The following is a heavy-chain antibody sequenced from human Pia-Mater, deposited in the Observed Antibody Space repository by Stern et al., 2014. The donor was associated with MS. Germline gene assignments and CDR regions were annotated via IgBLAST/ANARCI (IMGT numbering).Heavy chain of an antibody. V-gene: IGHV1-18*01. J-gene: IGHJ4*02. Sequence: VQLVQSGNEVKKPGASVKVSCKASGYTFTSYGISWVRQAPGQGLEWMGWISAYNGNTNYEQKFQDRVTMTTDTSTSTVYMELRNLRSDDAALYYCARAAGILDFWGQGTLVTVSS. CDR1: GYTFTSYG. CDR3: ARAAGILDF. CDR2: ISAYNGNT. D-gene: IGHD1-1*01.